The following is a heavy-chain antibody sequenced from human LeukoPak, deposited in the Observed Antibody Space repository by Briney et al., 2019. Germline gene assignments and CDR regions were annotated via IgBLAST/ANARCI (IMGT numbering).Heavy chain of an antibody. CDR1: GFTLSNAW. Sequence: GGSHRLSCAASGFTLSNAWMSWVRQAPGKGLEWVGRIKSKTDGGTTDYAAPVKGRFTISRDDSKNTLYLQMNSLKTEDTAVYYCTTDLIVVVVAAEDNWFDPWGQGTLVTVSS. J-gene: IGHJ5*02. CDR2: IKSKTDGGTT. D-gene: IGHD2-15*01. CDR3: TTDLIVVVVAAEDNWFDP. V-gene: IGHV3-15*01.